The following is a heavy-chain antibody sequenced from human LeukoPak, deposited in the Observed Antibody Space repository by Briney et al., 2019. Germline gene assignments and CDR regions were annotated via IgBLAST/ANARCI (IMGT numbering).Heavy chain of an antibody. V-gene: IGHV4-34*01. Sequence: SETLSLTCTVSGGSISSYYWSWIRQPPGKGLEWIGEINHSGSTNYNPSLKSRVTISVDTSKNQFSLKLSSVTAADTAVYYCAREGINWAFDYWGQGTLVTVSS. CDR2: INHSGST. D-gene: IGHD7-27*01. J-gene: IGHJ4*02. CDR1: GGSISSYY. CDR3: AREGINWAFDY.